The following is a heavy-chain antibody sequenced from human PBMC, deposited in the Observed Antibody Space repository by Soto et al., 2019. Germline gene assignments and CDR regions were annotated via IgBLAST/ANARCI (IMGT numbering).Heavy chain of an antibody. Sequence: GESLKISCKGSGYSFTGYWISWVRQMPGKGLEWMGRIDPSDSYTNYSPSFQGHVTISADKSISTAYLQWSSLKASDTAMYYCARQGPNLYYYYGMDVWGQGTTVTVSS. J-gene: IGHJ6*02. CDR1: GYSFTGYW. CDR3: ARQGPNLYYYYGMDV. CDR2: IDPSDSYT. V-gene: IGHV5-10-1*01.